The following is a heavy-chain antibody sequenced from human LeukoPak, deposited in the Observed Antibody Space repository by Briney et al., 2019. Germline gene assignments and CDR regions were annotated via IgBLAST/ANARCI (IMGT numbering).Heavy chain of an antibody. CDR3: AREWVTTVLLDY. D-gene: IGHD4-17*01. Sequence: GGSLRLSCAASGFTFSSYGMHWVREAPGKGLEWVAVIWYDGSNKYYADSVKGRFTISRDNSKNTLYLQMNSLRAEDTAVYYCAREWVTTVLLDYWGQGTLVTVSS. CDR2: IWYDGSNK. CDR1: GFTFSSYG. V-gene: IGHV3-33*01. J-gene: IGHJ4*02.